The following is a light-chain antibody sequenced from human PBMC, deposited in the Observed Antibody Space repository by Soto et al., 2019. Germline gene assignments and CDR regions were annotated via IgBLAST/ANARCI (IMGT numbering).Light chain of an antibody. J-gene: IGLJ1*01. CDR2: ASS. CDR1: SSDVGGYNY. CDR3: SSYTSGTTLYV. Sequence: QSALTQPASVSGSPGQSITISCTGTSSDVGGYNYASWYQHHAGKAPRLMIYASSNRPSGVSHRFSGSRSGNTASLTISGLQAEDEADYYCSSYTSGTTLYVFGTGTKVTVL. V-gene: IGLV2-14*01.